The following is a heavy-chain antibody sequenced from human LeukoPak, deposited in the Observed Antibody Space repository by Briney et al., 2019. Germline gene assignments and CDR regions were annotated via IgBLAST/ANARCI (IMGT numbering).Heavy chain of an antibody. V-gene: IGHV1-8*01. CDR2: MNPNSGNT. J-gene: IGHJ4*02. D-gene: IGHD3-10*01. Sequence: ASVKVSCKASGYTFTSYDINWERQATGQGLEWMGWMNPNSGNTGYAQKFQGRVTMTRNTSISTAYMELSSLRSEDTAVYYCARGPLWFGELFWYYFDYWGQGTLVTVSS. CDR1: GYTFTSYD. CDR3: ARGPLWFGELFWYYFDY.